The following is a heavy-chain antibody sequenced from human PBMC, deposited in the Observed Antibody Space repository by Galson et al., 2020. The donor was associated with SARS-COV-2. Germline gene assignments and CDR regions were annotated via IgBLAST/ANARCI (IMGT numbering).Heavy chain of an antibody. D-gene: IGHD3-10*01. CDR3: ARGRRGVVPSPFLGLGPYFTYYYMAV. CDR2: ISNSGST. J-gene: IGHJ6*03. Sequence: SETLSLTCAVYGGSFSGYYWSWIRQPPGKGLEWIGEISNSGSTNYSPSLKSRVSISLDTSKNQFSLNLRSVTAAATAPYYCARGRRGVVPSPFLGLGPYFTYYYMAVWNKGTTVTVSS. CDR1: GGSFSGYY. V-gene: IGHV4-34*01.